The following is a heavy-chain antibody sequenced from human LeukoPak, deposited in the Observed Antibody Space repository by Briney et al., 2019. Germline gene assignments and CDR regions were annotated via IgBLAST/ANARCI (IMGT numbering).Heavy chain of an antibody. V-gene: IGHV3-23*01. CDR1: GFTFTTFG. D-gene: IGHD3-3*02. CDR2: IRGSGANT. J-gene: IGHJ3*02. CDR3: AREISRTGAFDI. Sequence: GGSLRLSCVASGFTFTTFGMSWVRQAPGKGLEWVSGIRGSGANTYYADSVKGRFTISRDNSKNTLYLQMNSLRAEDTAVYYCAREISRTGAFDIWGQGTMVTVSS.